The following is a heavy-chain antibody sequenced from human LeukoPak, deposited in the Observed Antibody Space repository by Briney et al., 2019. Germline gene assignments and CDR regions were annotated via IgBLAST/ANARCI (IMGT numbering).Heavy chain of an antibody. CDR2: ISGDGDST. Sequence: QTVGSLRLSCAASGFTFDDYAMHWVRQAPGKGLEWISLISGDGDSTYYTDSVKGRFTGSRDNSKSSLYLQMNSLRTEDTALYYCAKEETIVVGGYYYYGMDVWGQGTTVTVSS. CDR1: GFTFDDYA. V-gene: IGHV3-43*02. CDR3: AKEETIVVGGYYYYGMDV. J-gene: IGHJ6*02. D-gene: IGHD2-15*01.